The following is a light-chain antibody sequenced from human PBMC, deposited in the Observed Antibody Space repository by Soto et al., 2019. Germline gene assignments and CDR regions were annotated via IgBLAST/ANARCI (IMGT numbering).Light chain of an antibody. CDR1: TIELGGYNY. Sequence: QSALTQPASGSGSPGHSITIPSTETTIELGGYNYVSWYQQHPGKAPKLMIYDVSNRPSGVSNRFSGSKSGNTASLTISGLQAEDEADYYCSSYTSSSTLLYVFGTGTKVTVL. CDR2: DVS. V-gene: IGLV2-14*01. CDR3: SSYTSSSTLLYV. J-gene: IGLJ1*01.